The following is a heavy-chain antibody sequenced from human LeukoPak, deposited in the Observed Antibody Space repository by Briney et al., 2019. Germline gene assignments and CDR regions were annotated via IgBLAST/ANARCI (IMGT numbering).Heavy chain of an antibody. CDR1: GFTFSSYS. J-gene: IGHJ3*02. CDR3: ARGPGTLWFGEVKSAFDI. CDR2: ISSSSSTI. D-gene: IGHD3-10*01. Sequence: GGSLRLSCAASGFTFSSYSMNWVRQAPGKGLEWVSYISSSSSTIYYADSVKGRFTISRDNAKNSLHLQMNSLRDEDTAVYYCARGPGTLWFGEVKSAFDIWGQGTMVTVSS. V-gene: IGHV3-48*02.